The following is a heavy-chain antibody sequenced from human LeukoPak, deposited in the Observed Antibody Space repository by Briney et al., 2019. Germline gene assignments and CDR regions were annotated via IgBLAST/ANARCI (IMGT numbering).Heavy chain of an antibody. J-gene: IGHJ6*03. CDR3: ARDRGIVVVTDYYYYMDV. D-gene: IGHD3-22*01. V-gene: IGHV3-20*04. CDR2: INWNGGST. CDR1: GFTFDDYG. Sequence: PGGSLRLSCAASGFTFDDYGMSWVRQAPGKGLEWVSGINWNGGSTGYAGSVKGRFTISRDNAKNSLYLQMNSLRAEDTALYSCARDRGIVVVTDYYYYMDVWGKGTTVTVSS.